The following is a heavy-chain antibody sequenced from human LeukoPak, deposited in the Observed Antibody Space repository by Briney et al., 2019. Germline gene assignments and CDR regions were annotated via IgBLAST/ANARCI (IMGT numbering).Heavy chain of an antibody. J-gene: IGHJ4*02. CDR2: IFYDGSNK. V-gene: IGHV3-33*01. D-gene: IGHD5-18*01. CDR1: GFTFSSSG. Sequence: PGRSLRLSCAASGFTFSSSGMHWVRQAPGEGLEWVAVIFYDGSNKYYADSVKGRFTISRDNSKNTLYLQMNSLRAADTAVYYCARFDTAKTGYFDYWGQGTLVTVSS. CDR3: ARFDTAKTGYFDY.